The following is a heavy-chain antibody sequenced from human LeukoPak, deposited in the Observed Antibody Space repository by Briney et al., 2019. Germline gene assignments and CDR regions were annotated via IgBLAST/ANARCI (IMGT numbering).Heavy chain of an antibody. D-gene: IGHD3-16*01. CDR2: ISGSSIYI. CDR1: GFTFNMYT. J-gene: IGHJ1*01. CDR3: AKDMPLGDYVWGGPQH. Sequence: GGPLRLSCAASGFTFNMYTLNWVRQAPGKKLEWVSSISGSSIYIYYADSVKGRFTISRDNAKNSLYLQMNSLRTEDTALYYCAKDMPLGDYVWGGPQHWGQGTLVTVSS. V-gene: IGHV3-21*04.